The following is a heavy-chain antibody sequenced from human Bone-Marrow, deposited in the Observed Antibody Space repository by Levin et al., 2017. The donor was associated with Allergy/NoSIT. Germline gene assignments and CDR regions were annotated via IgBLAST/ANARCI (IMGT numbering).Heavy chain of an antibody. CDR3: ARDFGSIAAAEGWFDP. V-gene: IGHV3-33*01. CDR1: GFTFSSYG. J-gene: IGHJ5*02. CDR2: IWYDGSNK. Sequence: GGSLRLSCAASGFTFSSYGMHWVRQAPGKGLEWVAVIWYDGSNKYYADSVKGRFTISRDNSKNTLYLQMNSLRAEDTAVYYCARDFGSIAAAEGWFDPWGQGTLVTVSS. D-gene: IGHD6-13*01.